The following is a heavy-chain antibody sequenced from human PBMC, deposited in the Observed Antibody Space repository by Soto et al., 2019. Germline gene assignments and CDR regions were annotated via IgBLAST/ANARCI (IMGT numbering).Heavy chain of an antibody. CDR3: ITGPHLYITGFDY. D-gene: IGHD3-16*01. J-gene: IGHJ4*02. V-gene: IGHV3-15*01. CDR2: TKSQSDVGTT. CDR1: GFTFSTAW. Sequence: PGGSLRLSCAASGFTFSTAWLSWVRQAPGKGLEWVGRTKSQSDVGTTDYAAPVKGRFTISRDDSKNTLYLQMNSLKTEDTALYYCITGPHLYITGFDYCGPGTLVTVSS.